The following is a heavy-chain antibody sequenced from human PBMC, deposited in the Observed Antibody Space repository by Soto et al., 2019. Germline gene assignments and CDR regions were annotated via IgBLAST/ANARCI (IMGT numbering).Heavy chain of an antibody. CDR1: GFTCSIAS. D-gene: IGHD6-25*01. V-gene: IGHV3-73*01. CDR3: ASRRVGFPFDY. J-gene: IGHJ4*02. Sequence: GGLRLSCPASGFTCSIASLHWVRQASGKGLEWVGLIRNKANGYATEYAASVKGRFTISRDDSKNTAYLQMNSLKTEDTAVYYCASRRVGFPFDYWGQGTLVTVSS. CDR2: IRNKANGYAT.